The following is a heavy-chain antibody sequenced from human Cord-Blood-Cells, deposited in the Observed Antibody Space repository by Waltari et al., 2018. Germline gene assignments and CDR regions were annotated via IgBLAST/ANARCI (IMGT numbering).Heavy chain of an antibody. CDR1: GGTFSSYA. CDR2: NSPIFGPA. CDR3: ARSIWGSYY. Sequence: VQLAQSGAELSKPGTSVKFSCKAPGGTFSSYANLWVRAAPGQGLEWMGGNSPIFGPANYAQKVQGRVTITADETTSTAYLELSSLISKNTAVYYCARSIWGSYYRSQGTLVKVSS. D-gene: IGHD7-27*01. J-gene: IGHJ4*02. V-gene: IGHV1-69*01.